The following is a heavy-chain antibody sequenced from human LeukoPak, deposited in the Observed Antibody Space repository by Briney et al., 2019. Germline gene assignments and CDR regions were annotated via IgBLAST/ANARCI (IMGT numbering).Heavy chain of an antibody. CDR2: IVVGSGNT. CDR3: AALNCSSTSCHNDY. CDR1: GFTFTSSA. Sequence: TVKVSCKASGFTFTSSAVQWVRQARGQRLEWIGWIVVGSGNTNYARKFQERVTITRDMSTSTAYMELSSLRSEDTAVYYCAALNCSSTSCHNDYWGQGTLVTVSS. D-gene: IGHD2-2*02. V-gene: IGHV1-58*01. J-gene: IGHJ4*02.